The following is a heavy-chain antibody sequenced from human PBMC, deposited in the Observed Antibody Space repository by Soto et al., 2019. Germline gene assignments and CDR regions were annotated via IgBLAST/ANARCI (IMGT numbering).Heavy chain of an antibody. CDR3: ARRRGYSFGYNY. CDR1: GYPFTSCH. D-gene: IGHD5-18*01. J-gene: IGHJ6*03. Sequence: ASVKVSSKASGYPFTSCHMHWVRQALGQELQWMGLILRNDGRTRYARHSEARATMTRDSSTTTILMVLRSLRFEDMAFYHCARRRGYSFGYNY. V-gene: IGHV1-46*01. CDR2: ILRNDGRT.